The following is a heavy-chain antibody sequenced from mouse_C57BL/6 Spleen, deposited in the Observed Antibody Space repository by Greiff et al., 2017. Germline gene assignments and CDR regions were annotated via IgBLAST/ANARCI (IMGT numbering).Heavy chain of an antibody. Sequence: EVQLVESGGGLVKPGGSLKLSCAASGFTFSDYGMHWVRQAPEKGLEWVAYISSGSSTIYYADTVKGRFTISRDNAKNTLFLQMTSLRSEDTAMYYCARERIITTVPYWYFDVWGTGTTVTVSS. J-gene: IGHJ1*03. V-gene: IGHV5-17*01. D-gene: IGHD1-1*01. CDR3: ARERIITTVPYWYFDV. CDR2: ISSGSSTI. CDR1: GFTFSDYG.